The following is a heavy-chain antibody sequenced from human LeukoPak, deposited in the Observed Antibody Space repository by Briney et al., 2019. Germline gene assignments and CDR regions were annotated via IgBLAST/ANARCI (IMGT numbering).Heavy chain of an antibody. V-gene: IGHV6-1*01. CDR2: TYYRSKWYN. D-gene: IGHD2-21*01. CDR3: ARDQGPIAMTWGDYFDY. CDR1: GDSVSSNSAA. J-gene: IGHJ4*02. Sequence: SQTLSLTCAISGDSVSSNSAAWNWIRQSPSRGLEWLGRTYYRSKWYNDYAVSVKSRITINPDTSKNQFSLQLNSVTPEDTAVYYCARDQGPIAMTWGDYFDYWGQGTLVTVSS.